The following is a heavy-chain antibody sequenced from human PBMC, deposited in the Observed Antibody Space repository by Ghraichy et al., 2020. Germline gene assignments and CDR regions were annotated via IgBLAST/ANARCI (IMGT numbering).Heavy chain of an antibody. CDR3: ASRRRMITMVRGVIYYFDY. V-gene: IGHV4-30-2*01. CDR1: GGSISSGGYS. J-gene: IGHJ4*02. CDR2: IYHSGST. Sequence: SQTLSLTCAVSGGSISSGGYSWSWIRQPPGKGLEWIGYIYHSGSTYYNPSLKSRVTISVDRSKNQFSLKLSSVTAADTAVYYCASRRRMITMVRGVIYYFDYWGQGTLVTVSS. D-gene: IGHD3-10*01.